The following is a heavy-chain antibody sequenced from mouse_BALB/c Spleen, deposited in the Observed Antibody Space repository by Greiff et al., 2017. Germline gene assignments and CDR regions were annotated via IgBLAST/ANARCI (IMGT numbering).Heavy chain of an antibody. CDR3: ARQGYGSRDWYFDV. J-gene: IGHJ1*01. CDR1: GFTFSSYG. D-gene: IGHD1-1*01. V-gene: IGHV5-6*01. CDR2: ISSGGSYT. Sequence: VQLKQSGGGLVKPGGSLKLSCAASGFTFSSYGMSWVRQTPDKRLEWVATISSGGSYTYYPDSVKGRFTISRDNAKNTLYLQMSSLKSEDTAMYYCARQGYGSRDWYFDVWGAGTTVTVSS.